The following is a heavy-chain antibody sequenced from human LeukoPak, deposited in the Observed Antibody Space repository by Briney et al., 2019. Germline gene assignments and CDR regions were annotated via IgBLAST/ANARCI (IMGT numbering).Heavy chain of an antibody. CDR3: AKGSYTTGWYNYFDL. CDR2: ISYDGSNK. V-gene: IGHV3-30*18. J-gene: IGHJ4*02. Sequence: PGGSLRLSCAASGFTFSRYGMHWVRQAPGKGLEWVAVISYDGSNKYYVDSVKGRFTISKDNSKNTLYLQMNSLRAEDTAVYYCAKGSYTTGWYNYFDLWGQGTLVTVSS. D-gene: IGHD6-19*01. CDR1: GFTFSRYG.